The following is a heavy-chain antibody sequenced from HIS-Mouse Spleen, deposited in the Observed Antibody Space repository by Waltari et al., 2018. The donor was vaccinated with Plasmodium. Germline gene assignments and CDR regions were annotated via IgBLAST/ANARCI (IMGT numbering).Heavy chain of an antibody. CDR1: GGSISSSSYH. V-gene: IGHV4-39*07. CDR3: ARVRFEYSSSPFDY. CDR2: IYYSGST. Sequence: QLQLQESGPGLVKPSETLSLTCTVSGGSISSSSYHWGWIRPPPGKGREWIGSIYYSGSTYYNPSLKSRVTISVDTSKNQFSLKLSSVTAADTAVYYCARVRFEYSSSPFDYWGQGTLVTVSS. D-gene: IGHD6-6*01. J-gene: IGHJ4*02.